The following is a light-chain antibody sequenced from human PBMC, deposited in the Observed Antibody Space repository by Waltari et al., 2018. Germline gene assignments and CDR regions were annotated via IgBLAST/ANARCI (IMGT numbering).Light chain of an antibody. CDR1: SSAVGGYNA. CDR2: DVS. V-gene: IGLV2-11*02. CDR3: CSYAGTYTFFV. J-gene: IGLJ1*01. Sequence: QSALTQPRSVPGSPGQSVTISCTGSSSAVGGYNALSWYQQFPGKGPKVLIYDVSKRLSGVPDRFSGSKSGNTASLTISGLQAEDEAAYYCCSYAGTYTFFVFGSGTEVTVL.